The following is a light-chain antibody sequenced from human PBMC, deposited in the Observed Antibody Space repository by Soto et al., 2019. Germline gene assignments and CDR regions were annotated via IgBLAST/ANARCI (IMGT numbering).Light chain of an antibody. CDR1: QSVSGN. CDR3: QQYNNWPLT. V-gene: IGKV3-15*01. J-gene: IGKJ4*01. Sequence: EIVMTQSPATLSLSLGERATLSCRASQSVSGNLAWFQQRPGQAPRLLIYGSSTRSTGIPARFSGSKSGTEFTLTISSLQSEDFAVYYCQQYNNWPLTFGGGTKVEI. CDR2: GSS.